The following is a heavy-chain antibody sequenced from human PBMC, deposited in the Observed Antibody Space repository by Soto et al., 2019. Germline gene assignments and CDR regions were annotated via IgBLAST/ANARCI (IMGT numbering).Heavy chain of an antibody. Sequence: AASVKVSCKASGGTFSSYAISWVRQAPGQGLEWMGGIIPIFGTANYAQKFQGRVTITADKSTSTAYMELSSLRSEDTAVYYCARSESSGWDFDYWGQGTLVTVSS. D-gene: IGHD6-19*01. J-gene: IGHJ4*02. CDR2: IIPIFGTA. CDR1: GGTFSSYA. V-gene: IGHV1-69*06. CDR3: ARSESSGWDFDY.